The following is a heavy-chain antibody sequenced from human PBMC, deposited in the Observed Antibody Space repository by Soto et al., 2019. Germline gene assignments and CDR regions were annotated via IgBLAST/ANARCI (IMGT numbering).Heavy chain of an antibody. Sequence: ASATLCLTWAVFGDSIRSGGFSWSLNRRPPGEGLGWIWYIYHSGSASYNPSLKSRVTISVDGSKNHFSLQLSSVTAADTAVYYCARGRLLPAVNFDYWGQGALVTVSS. CDR3: ARGRLLPAVNFDY. J-gene: IGHJ4*02. D-gene: IGHD2-2*01. CDR2: IYHSGSA. V-gene: IGHV4-30-2*01. CDR1: GDSIRSGGFS.